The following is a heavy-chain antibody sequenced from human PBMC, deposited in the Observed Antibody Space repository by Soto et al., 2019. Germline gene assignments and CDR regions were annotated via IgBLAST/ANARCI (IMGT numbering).Heavy chain of an antibody. V-gene: IGHV4-31*03. Sequence: SETLSLTCTVSGGSISSGGYYWNWIRQHPGKGLEWIGYIYYSGSTYYNPSLKSRVTISVDTSKNQLSLKLSSVTAADTAVYYCARDQKGYYDSSGYYWPLFDYWGQGTLVTVSS. CDR2: IYYSGST. J-gene: IGHJ4*02. CDR3: ARDQKGYYDSSGYYWPLFDY. D-gene: IGHD3-22*01. CDR1: GGSISSGGYY.